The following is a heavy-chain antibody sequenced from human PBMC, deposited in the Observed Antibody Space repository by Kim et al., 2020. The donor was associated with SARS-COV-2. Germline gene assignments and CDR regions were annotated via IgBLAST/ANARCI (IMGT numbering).Heavy chain of an antibody. CDR2: IFPGDSDT. J-gene: IGHJ4*02. V-gene: IGHV5-51*01. CDR1: GYTFTSYW. CDR3: GRRNYGSGSDSFDY. Sequence: GESLKISCKASGYTFTSYWIGWVRQMPGKRLESMGIIFPGDSDTRYSPSIQGQVTISVDKSINTAFLQWNSLEATDTAMYYCGRRNYGSGSDSFDYWGQG. D-gene: IGHD3-10*01.